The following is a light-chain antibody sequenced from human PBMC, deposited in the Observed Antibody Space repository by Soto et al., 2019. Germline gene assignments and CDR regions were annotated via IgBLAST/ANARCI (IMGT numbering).Light chain of an antibody. CDR2: DVN. V-gene: IGLV2-14*01. CDR3: SSYTSSSTVV. Sequence: QSALTQPASVSGSPGQSITISCTGTSSDVGGYHYVSWYQQHPGKAPKLMIYDVNHRPSGVSNRFSGSKSGNTASLTISGLQAEDEADYYCSSYTSSSTVVFGGGTKLTVL. J-gene: IGLJ2*01. CDR1: SSDVGGYHY.